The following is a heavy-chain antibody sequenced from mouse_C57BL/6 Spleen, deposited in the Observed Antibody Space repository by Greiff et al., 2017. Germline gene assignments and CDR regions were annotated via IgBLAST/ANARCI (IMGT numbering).Heavy chain of an antibody. CDR1: GFTFSDYY. CDR2: INYDGSST. D-gene: IGHD1-1*01. Sequence: EVMLVESEGGLVQPGSSMKLSCTASGFTFSDYYMAWVRQVPEKGLEWVANINYDGSSTYSLHSLKSRFIISRDTAKHIIYLQMISLKSEDTATYYCARDPYFYGSSYVYWYFDVWGTGTTVTVSS. V-gene: IGHV5-16*01. J-gene: IGHJ1*03. CDR3: ARDPYFYGSSYVYWYFDV.